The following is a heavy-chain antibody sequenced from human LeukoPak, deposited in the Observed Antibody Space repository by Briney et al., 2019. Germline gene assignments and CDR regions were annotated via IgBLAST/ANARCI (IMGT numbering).Heavy chain of an antibody. CDR2: INHSGST. Sequence: SETLSLTCAVYGGSFSCYYWSWIRQPPGKGLEWIGEINHSGSTNYNPSLKSRVTISVDTSKNQFSLKLSSVTAADTAVYYCARAPPFDYWGQGTLVTVSS. J-gene: IGHJ4*02. V-gene: IGHV4-34*01. CDR3: ARAPPFDY. CDR1: GGSFSCYY.